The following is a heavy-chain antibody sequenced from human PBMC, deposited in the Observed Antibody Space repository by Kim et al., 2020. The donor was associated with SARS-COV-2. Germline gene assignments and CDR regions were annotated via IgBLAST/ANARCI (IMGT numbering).Heavy chain of an antibody. Sequence: SETLSLTCDVSGGSMNYYFWNWIRQPPGKGLEWIGYINYSGTTKYNPSLQSRVTISIDTSKNQFSLELRSLTAADTALYYCVRGHSYNSIIGDMDVWGRG. V-gene: IGHV4-59*01. CDR3: VRGHSYNSIIGDMDV. CDR2: INYSGTT. CDR1: GGSMNYYF. D-gene: IGHD5-18*01. J-gene: IGHJ6*02.